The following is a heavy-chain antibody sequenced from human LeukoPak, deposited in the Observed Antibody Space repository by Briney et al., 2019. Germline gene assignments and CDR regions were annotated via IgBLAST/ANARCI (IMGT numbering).Heavy chain of an antibody. Sequence: ASVKVSCKASGYTFTSYAMHWVRQAPGQRLEWMGWINAGNGNTKYSQKFQGRVTITRDTSASTAYMELSSLRSEDTAVYYCARSHSRRYYYGMDVWGQGTTVTVSS. CDR1: GYTFTSYA. J-gene: IGHJ6*02. D-gene: IGHD2-15*01. CDR3: ARSHSRRYYYGMDV. V-gene: IGHV1-3*01. CDR2: INAGNGNT.